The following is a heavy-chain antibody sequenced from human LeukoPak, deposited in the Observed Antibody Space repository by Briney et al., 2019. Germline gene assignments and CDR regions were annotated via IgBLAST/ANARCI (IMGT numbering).Heavy chain of an antibody. J-gene: IGHJ4*02. CDR3: ARAPPVLGGIPDY. CDR2: IFYSGST. V-gene: IGHV4-59*01. CDR1: GGSISSYY. Sequence: SETLSLTCSVSGGSISSYYWSWIRQPPGKGLEWVGYIFYSGSTKYNPSLESRVTISVDTSKNQFSPKLSSVTAADTAVYYCARAPPVLGGIPDYWGQGTLVTVSS. D-gene: IGHD4-23*01.